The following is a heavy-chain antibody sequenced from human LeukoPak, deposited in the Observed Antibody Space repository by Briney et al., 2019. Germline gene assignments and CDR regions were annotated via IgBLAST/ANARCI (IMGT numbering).Heavy chain of an antibody. D-gene: IGHD6-13*01. CDR3: AREEGSSWYGDWFDP. CDR1: SGSISSYY. J-gene: IGHJ5*02. Sequence: SETLSLTCTVSSGSISSYYWSWIRQPAGKGLEWIGRIYTSGSTNYNPSLKSRVTISVDKSKKQFSLKLSSVTSADTAVYYCAREEGSSWYGDWFDPWGQGTLVTVSS. CDR2: IYTSGST. V-gene: IGHV4-4*07.